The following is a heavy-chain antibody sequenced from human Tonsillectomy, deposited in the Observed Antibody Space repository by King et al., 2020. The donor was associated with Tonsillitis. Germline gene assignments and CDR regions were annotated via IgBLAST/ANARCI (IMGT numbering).Heavy chain of an antibody. D-gene: IGHD3-3*01. CDR1: GFTFSSYE. CDR2: IISIGSTI. J-gene: IGHJ5*02. V-gene: IGHV3-48*03. CDR3: ARGPYDFWSGYLNWFDP. Sequence: VQLVESGGGLVQPGGSLRLSCAASGFTFSSYEMNWVRQAPGKGLEWVSYIISIGSTIYYADSVKGRFTISRDNAKNSRYLQMNSLRAEDTAVYYCARGPYDFWSGYLNWFDPWGQGTLVTVSS.